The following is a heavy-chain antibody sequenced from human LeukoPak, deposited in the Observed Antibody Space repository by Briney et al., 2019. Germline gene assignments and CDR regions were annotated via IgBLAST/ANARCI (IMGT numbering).Heavy chain of an antibody. Sequence: GGSLRLSCAASGFTFSRYAMHWVRQAPGKGLEWVAVIAYDGSKKYYADSVKGRFTISRDNSKYTLYLQMNSLRAEDTAVYYCARDDSDVGIVATISREGDYFDCWGQGTLVTVSS. J-gene: IGHJ4*02. CDR1: GFTFSRYA. CDR2: IAYDGSKK. D-gene: IGHD5-12*01. CDR3: ARDDSDVGIVATISREGDYFDC. V-gene: IGHV3-30-3*01.